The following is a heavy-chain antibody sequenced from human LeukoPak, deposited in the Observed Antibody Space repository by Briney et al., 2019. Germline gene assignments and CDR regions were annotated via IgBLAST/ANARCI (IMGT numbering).Heavy chain of an antibody. CDR3: ARAYGTFDY. Sequence: GGSLRLSCAASGFTFSTYSMNWVRQAPGKGLEWVSYISSGSSTIYYADSVKGRFTISRDNAKNSLYLRMNSLRDEDTAVYYCARAYGTFDYWGQGTLVTVSS. CDR2: ISSGSSTI. D-gene: IGHD1-1*01. CDR1: GFTFSTYS. J-gene: IGHJ4*02. V-gene: IGHV3-48*02.